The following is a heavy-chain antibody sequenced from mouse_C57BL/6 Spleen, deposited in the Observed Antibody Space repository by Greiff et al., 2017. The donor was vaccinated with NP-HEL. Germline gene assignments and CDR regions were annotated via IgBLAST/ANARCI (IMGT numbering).Heavy chain of an antibody. CDR2: IDPEDGET. J-gene: IGHJ1*03. CDR3: ARGYSNYASYWYFDV. D-gene: IGHD2-5*01. V-gene: IGHV14-2*01. CDR1: GFNIKDYY. Sequence: EVQGVESGAELVKPGASVKLSCTASGFNIKDYYMHWVKQRTEQGLEWIGRIDPEDGETKYAPKFQGKATITADTSSNTAYLQLSSLTSEDTAVYYCARGYSNYASYWYFDVWGTGTTVTVSS.